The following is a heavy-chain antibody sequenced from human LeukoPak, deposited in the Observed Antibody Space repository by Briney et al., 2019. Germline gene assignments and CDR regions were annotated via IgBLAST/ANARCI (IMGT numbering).Heavy chain of an antibody. D-gene: IGHD3-16*01. J-gene: IGHJ4*02. CDR2: IHYTGST. CDR3: ARAGRGGFDFDY. Sequence: SETLSLTCTVSGDSISSYYWSWIRQPPGKGLEWIGHIHYTGSTNYNPSLKSRVTISLDTSKNQFSLHLSSVTAADTAVYTCARAGRGGFDFDYWGQGALVAVSS. CDR1: GDSISSYY. V-gene: IGHV4-59*12.